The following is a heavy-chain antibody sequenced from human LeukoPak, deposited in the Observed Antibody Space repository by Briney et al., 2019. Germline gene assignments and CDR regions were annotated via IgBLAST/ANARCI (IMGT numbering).Heavy chain of an antibody. CDR3: AKGVYYYGSGSYPDFDY. CDR1: GFTFSSYA. D-gene: IGHD3-10*01. CDR2: ISYDGSNK. J-gene: IGHJ4*02. V-gene: IGHV3-30*18. Sequence: GGSLRLSCAASGFTFSSYAVSWVRQAPGKGLEWMAVISYDGSNKYYADSVKGRFTISKDNSKNTLYLQMNSLRAEDTAVYYCAKGVYYYGSGSYPDFDYWGQGTLVTVSS.